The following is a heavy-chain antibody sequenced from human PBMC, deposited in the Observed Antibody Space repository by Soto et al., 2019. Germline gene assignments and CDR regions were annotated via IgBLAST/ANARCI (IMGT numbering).Heavy chain of an antibody. J-gene: IGHJ3*02. CDR3: GRIPTMLLAFDI. Sequence: QVQLQESGPRQVKPSETLSLTCTVSGGAVNTRSYLWSWIRQPPGETLEWIGSVDNSGNTKFNPALKSRITMSLHTSKNLFPLRLSSVTAADTAMYYCGRIPTMLLAFDIWCQGTMVTVSS. V-gene: IGHV4-61*01. CDR2: VDNSGNT. CDR1: GGAVNTRSYL. D-gene: IGHD2-2*02.